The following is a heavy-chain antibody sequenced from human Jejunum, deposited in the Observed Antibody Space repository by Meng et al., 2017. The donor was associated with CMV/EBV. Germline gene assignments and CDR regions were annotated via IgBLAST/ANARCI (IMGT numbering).Heavy chain of an antibody. D-gene: IGHD3-3*01. Sequence: FTFDDYGMSWVRQAPGKGLEWVSGISWNGDNMDYVDSVRGRFTISRDNAKNSLYLQMNSLKAEDTAFYYCTKTLSPYDFWSGADYWGQGTLVTVSS. CDR1: FTFDDYG. V-gene: IGHV3-9*01. J-gene: IGHJ4*02. CDR3: TKTLSPYDFWSGADY. CDR2: ISWNGDNM.